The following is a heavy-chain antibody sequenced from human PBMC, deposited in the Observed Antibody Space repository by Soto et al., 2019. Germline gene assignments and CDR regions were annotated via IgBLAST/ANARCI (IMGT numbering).Heavy chain of an antibody. V-gene: IGHV1-8*02. CDR2: MNPNSGNT. CDR1: GYTFTSYD. CDR3: ARARTQSLVILKRYYYYGMDV. Sequence: ASVKVSCKASGYTFTSYDINWVRQATGRGLEWMGWMNPNSGNTGYAQKFQGRVTMTRNTSISTAYMELSSLRSEDTAVYYCARARTQSLVILKRYYYYGMDVWGQGTTVTVYS. J-gene: IGHJ6*02. D-gene: IGHD3-9*01.